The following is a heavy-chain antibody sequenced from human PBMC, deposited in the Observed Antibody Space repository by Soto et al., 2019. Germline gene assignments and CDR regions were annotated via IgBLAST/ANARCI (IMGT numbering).Heavy chain of an antibody. CDR2: ISSNGGST. CDR3: VKDQFSGYRFFWFDP. Sequence: GGSLRLSCSASGFTFSSYAMHWVRQAPGKGLEYVSAISSNGGSTYYADSVKGRFTISRDNSKNTLYLQMSSLRAEDTAVYYCVKDQFSGYRFFWFDPWGQGTLVTVSS. J-gene: IGHJ5*02. CDR1: GFTFSSYA. V-gene: IGHV3-64D*08. D-gene: IGHD6-13*01.